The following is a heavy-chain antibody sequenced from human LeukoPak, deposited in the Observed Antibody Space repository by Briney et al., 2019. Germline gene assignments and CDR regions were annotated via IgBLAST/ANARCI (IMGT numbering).Heavy chain of an antibody. V-gene: IGHV1-46*01. J-gene: IGHJ4*02. CDR3: ARDSTGSIAVAGY. CDR2: INPSGGST. CDR1: GYTFTSYY. D-gene: IGHD6-19*01. Sequence: ASVKVSCKASGYTFTSYYMHWVRQAPGQGLEWMGIINPSGGSTSYAQKFQGRVTMTRDTSISTAYMELSRLRSDDTAVYYCARDSTGSIAVAGYWGQGTLVTVSS.